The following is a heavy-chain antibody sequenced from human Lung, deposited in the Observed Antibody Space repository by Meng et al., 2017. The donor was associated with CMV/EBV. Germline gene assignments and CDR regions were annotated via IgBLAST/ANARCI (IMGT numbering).Heavy chain of an antibody. J-gene: IGHJ6*02. CDR2: ISSSGSTI. Sequence: GGSXRLXXAASGFTFSSYEMNWVRQAPGKGLEWVSYISSSGSTIYYADSVKGRFTISRDNAKNSLYLQMNSLRAEDTAVYYCARAGITMVRGVMVDYYGMDVWGQGTXVTVSS. CDR3: ARAGITMVRGVMVDYYGMDV. V-gene: IGHV3-48*03. CDR1: GFTFSSYE. D-gene: IGHD3-10*01.